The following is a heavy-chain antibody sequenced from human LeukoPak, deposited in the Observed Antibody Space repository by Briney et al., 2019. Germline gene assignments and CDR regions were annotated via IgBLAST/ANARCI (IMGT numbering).Heavy chain of an antibody. V-gene: IGHV3-48*04. D-gene: IGHD2-2*01. CDR2: ISSSSSAI. CDR1: GFTFSSYT. J-gene: IGHJ4*02. CDR3: AKDISRNFVVVPAADY. Sequence: GGSLRLSCAASGFTFSSYTMNWVRQAPGKGLEWVSSISSSSSAIYYAASVKGRFTVSRDNSKNSLYLQMNSLRTEDTALYYCAKDISRNFVVVPAADYWGQGTLVTVSS.